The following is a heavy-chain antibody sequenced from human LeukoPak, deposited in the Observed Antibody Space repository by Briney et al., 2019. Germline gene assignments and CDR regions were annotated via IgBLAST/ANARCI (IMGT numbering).Heavy chain of an antibody. D-gene: IGHD5-12*01. V-gene: IGHV3-74*01. CDR1: GFTFSSYW. Sequence: PGGSLRLSCAASGFTFSSYWMHWVRQASGKGLVWVSRINSDGSSTSYADSVRGRFTISRDDAKNSLYVQMNSLRDEDTAVYYCARVEYSGWNLEYWGQGTLVTVSS. J-gene: IGHJ4*02. CDR3: ARVEYSGWNLEY. CDR2: INSDGSST.